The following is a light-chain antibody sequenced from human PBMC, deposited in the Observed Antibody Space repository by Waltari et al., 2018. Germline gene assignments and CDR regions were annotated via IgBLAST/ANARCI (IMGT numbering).Light chain of an antibody. CDR2: DVS. CDR3: CSYTGTDTYV. CDR1: MTDIVFFPY. V-gene: IGLV2-14*01. J-gene: IGLJ1*01. Sequence: QSALTQPASVSGSPGQSITISCTGSMTDIVFFPYVSWYQHHPGQAPKLLISDVSNRPSGVSSRFSGSKSGSTASLAISGLQTEDEADYYCCSYTGTDTYVFGTGTKVTVL.